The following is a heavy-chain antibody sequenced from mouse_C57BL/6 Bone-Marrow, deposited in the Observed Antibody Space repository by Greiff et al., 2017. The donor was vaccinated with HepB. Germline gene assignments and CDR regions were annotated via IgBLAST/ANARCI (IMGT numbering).Heavy chain of an antibody. CDR1: GFSLTSYA. Sequence: VKVVESGPGLVAPSQSLSITCTVSGFSLTSYAISWVRQPPGKGLEWLGVIWTGGGTNYNSALKSRLSISKDNSKSQVFLKMNSLQTDDTARYYCARGGIYYDYEYAMDYWGQGTSVTVSS. V-gene: IGHV2-9-1*01. J-gene: IGHJ4*01. CDR3: ARGGIYYDYEYAMDY. D-gene: IGHD2-4*01. CDR2: IWTGGGT.